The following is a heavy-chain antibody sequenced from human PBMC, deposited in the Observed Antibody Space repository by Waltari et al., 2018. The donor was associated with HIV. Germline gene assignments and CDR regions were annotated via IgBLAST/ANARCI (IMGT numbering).Heavy chain of an antibody. D-gene: IGHD2-15*01. J-gene: IGHJ3*02. CDR3: ARDLFCSGGTCYRYDVFNI. CDR2: ITFSGNYI. Sequence: EVQLVESGGGLVKPGGSLRLSCAASGFSFSNYNMNWVRQAPGKVLEWVSSITFSGNYIYYADSVKGRFTISRDNAKNSLYLQMSSLRAEDTAIYYCARDLFCSGGTCYRYDVFNIWGQGTMVTVSS. V-gene: IGHV3-21*01. CDR1: GFSFSNYN.